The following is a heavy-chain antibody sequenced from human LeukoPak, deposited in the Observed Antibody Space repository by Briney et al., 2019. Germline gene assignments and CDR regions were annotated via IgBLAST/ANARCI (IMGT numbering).Heavy chain of an antibody. J-gene: IGHJ2*01. CDR1: GYTFTSYG. CDR3: ARVRSSGWYSGYLDL. V-gene: IGHV1-18*01. Sequence: GASVKVSCKASGYTFTSYGISWVRQAPGQGLEWMGWISAYNGNTNYAQKLQGRVTMTTDTSTSTAYMELRSLRSDDTAVYYCARVRSSGWYSGYLDLWGRSTLVTVSS. CDR2: ISAYNGNT. D-gene: IGHD6-19*01.